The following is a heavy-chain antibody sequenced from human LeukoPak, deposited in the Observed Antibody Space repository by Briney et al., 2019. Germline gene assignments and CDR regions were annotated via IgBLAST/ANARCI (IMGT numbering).Heavy chain of an antibody. CDR2: ISGSGGST. CDR3: ASMDIRDIVVAY. J-gene: IGHJ4*02. Sequence: TGGSLRLSCAASGFTFSSYAMSWVRQAPGKGLEWVSAISGSGGSTYYADSVKGRFTISRDNSKNTLYLQMNSLRAEDTAVYYCASMDIRDIVVAYWGQGTLVTVSS. V-gene: IGHV3-23*01. CDR1: GFTFSSYA. D-gene: IGHD2-2*01.